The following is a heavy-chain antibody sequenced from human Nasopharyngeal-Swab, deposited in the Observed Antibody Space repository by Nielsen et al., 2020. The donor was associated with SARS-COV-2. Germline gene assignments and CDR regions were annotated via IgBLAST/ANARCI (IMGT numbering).Heavy chain of an antibody. V-gene: IGHV3-74*01. CDR1: GFTFSSYW. J-gene: IGHJ4*02. CDR3: ASPKNYDILTGTNY. Sequence: GESLKISCTASGFTFSSYWMHWVRQAPGKGLVWVSRIKSDWSSTSYADSVKGRFTISRDNAKNTLYLQMNSLRAEDTAVYYCASPKNYDILTGTNYWGQGTLVTVSS. CDR2: IKSDWSST. D-gene: IGHD3-9*01.